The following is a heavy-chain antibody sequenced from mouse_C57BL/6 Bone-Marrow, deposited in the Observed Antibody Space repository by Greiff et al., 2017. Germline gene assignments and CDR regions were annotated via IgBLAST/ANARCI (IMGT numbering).Heavy chain of an antibody. V-gene: IGHV14-4*01. CDR1: GFNIKDDY. CDR2: IDPENGDT. J-gene: IGHJ3*01. D-gene: IGHD4-1*01. Sequence: VQLQQPGAELVRPGASVKLSCTASGFNIKDDYMHWVKQRPEQGLEWIGWIDPENGDTEYASKFQGKATITADTSSNTAYLQLSSLTSEDTAVYYCTTVGLTGPFAYWGQGTLVTVSA. CDR3: TTVGLTGPFAY.